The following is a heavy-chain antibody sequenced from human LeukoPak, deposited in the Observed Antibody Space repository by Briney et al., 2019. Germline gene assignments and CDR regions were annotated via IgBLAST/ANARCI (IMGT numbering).Heavy chain of an antibody. Sequence: NSGGSLTLSLAASAFTYVEHTTNSGRQAPGKGLEWVSSISSSGSSALYADSLRGRFTISRDNAKNSLYLQMNSLRPGDTAVYYCARERYSRSSHDGLDLWGEGTIVTVSS. V-gene: IGHV3-21*01. CDR3: ARERYSRSSHDGLDL. J-gene: IGHJ3*01. CDR2: ISSSGSSA. CDR1: AFTYVEHT. D-gene: IGHD6-6*01.